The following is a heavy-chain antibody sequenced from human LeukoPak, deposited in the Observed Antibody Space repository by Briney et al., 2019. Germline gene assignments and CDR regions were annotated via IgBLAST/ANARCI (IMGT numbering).Heavy chain of an antibody. D-gene: IGHD1-26*01. Sequence: PSETLPLTCPVSTDSITSNWWSWVRPPPGKGREWIGVVHKSGSTNYYPSLQSRVTISIDKSKSQMPLQLTSVTAADAAVYYCAKEIVGAPTPGAYWGQGILVTVSS. CDR2: VHKSGST. V-gene: IGHV4-4*02. CDR3: AKEIVGAPTPGAY. J-gene: IGHJ4*02. CDR1: TDSITSNW.